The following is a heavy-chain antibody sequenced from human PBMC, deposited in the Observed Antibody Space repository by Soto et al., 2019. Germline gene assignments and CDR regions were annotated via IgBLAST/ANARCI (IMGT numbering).Heavy chain of an antibody. V-gene: IGHV2-5*02. CDR2: IYWDDDK. CDR1: GFSLSTSGVG. D-gene: IGHD3-10*01. J-gene: IGHJ4*02. CDR3: AHIYGSGSYYKAYYFDY. Sequence: QITLKESGPTLVNPTQTLTLTCTFSGFSLSTSGVGVGWIRQPPGKALEWLALIYWDDDKRYSPSLKSRLTITKDTSKNQVVLTMTNMDPVDTATYYCAHIYGSGSYYKAYYFDYWGQGTLVTVSS.